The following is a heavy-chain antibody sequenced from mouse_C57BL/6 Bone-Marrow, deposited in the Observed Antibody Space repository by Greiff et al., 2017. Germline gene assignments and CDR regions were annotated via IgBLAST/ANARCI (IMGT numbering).Heavy chain of an antibody. CDR3: ARDSSGREGFAY. Sequence: EVKLVESGGGLVQSGRSLRLSCATSGFTFSDFYMEWVRQAPGKGLEWIAASRNKANDYTTEYSASVKGRFIVSRDTSQSILYLQMNALRAEDTAIYYCARDSSGREGFAYWGQGTLVTVSA. CDR1: GFTFSDFY. V-gene: IGHV7-1*01. J-gene: IGHJ3*01. D-gene: IGHD3-2*02. CDR2: SRNKANDYTT.